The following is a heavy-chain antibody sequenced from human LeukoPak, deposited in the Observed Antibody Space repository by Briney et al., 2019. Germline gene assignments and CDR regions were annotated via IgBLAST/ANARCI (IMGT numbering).Heavy chain of an antibody. Sequence: SETLSLTCTVSGGSISSYYWSWIRQPPGKGLEWIGYIYYSGSTNYNPSLKSRVTISVDTSKNQFSLKLSSVTAADTAVYYCARSPRGYYDILTGYHGTFDYWGQGTLVTVSS. CDR3: ARSPRGYYDILTGYHGTFDY. CDR2: IYYSGST. V-gene: IGHV4-59*01. D-gene: IGHD3-9*01. J-gene: IGHJ4*02. CDR1: GGSISSYY.